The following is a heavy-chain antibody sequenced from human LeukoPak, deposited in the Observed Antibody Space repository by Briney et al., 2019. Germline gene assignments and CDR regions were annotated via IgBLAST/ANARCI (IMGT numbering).Heavy chain of an antibody. D-gene: IGHD5-18*01. CDR2: IWYDGSNK. V-gene: IGHV3-33*01. CDR3: ARAIHTAMVTGYYYGMDV. J-gene: IGHJ6*02. Sequence: GGSLRLSCAASGFTFSSYGMHWVRQAPGKGLEGVAVIWYDGSNKYYADSVKGRFTISRDNSKNTLYLQMNSLRAEDTAVYYCARAIHTAMVTGYYYGMDVWGQGTTVTVSS. CDR1: GFTFSSYG.